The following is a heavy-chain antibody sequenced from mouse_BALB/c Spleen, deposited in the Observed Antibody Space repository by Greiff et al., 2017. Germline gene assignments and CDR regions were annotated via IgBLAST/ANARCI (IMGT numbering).Heavy chain of an antibody. J-gene: IGHJ2*01. CDR3: ARSGYGSHYFDY. CDR2: IYPGNVNT. V-gene: IGHV1S56*01. CDR1: GYTFTSYY. D-gene: IGHD1-1*01. Sequence: QVQLQQSGPELVKPGASVRISCKASGYTFTSYYIHWVKQRPGQGLEWIGWIYPGNVNTKYNEKFKGKATLTADKSSSTAYMQLSSLTSEDSAVYFCARSGYGSHYFDYWGQGTTLTVSS.